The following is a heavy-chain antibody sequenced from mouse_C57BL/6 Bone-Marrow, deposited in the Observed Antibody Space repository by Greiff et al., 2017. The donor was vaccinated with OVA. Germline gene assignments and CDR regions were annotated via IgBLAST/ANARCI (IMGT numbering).Heavy chain of an antibody. V-gene: IGHV1-69*01. CDR3: ARSDGYYEDFDY. CDR2: LDPSDSYT. Sequence: QVQLQQPGAELVMPGASVKLSCKASGYTFTSYWMHWVKQRPGQGLEWIGELDPSDSYTNYNQKFKGKSTLTVDKSSSTAYMQLSSLTSEDSAVYDCARSDGYYEDFDYWGQGTTLTVSS. D-gene: IGHD2-3*01. CDR1: GYTFTSYW. J-gene: IGHJ2*01.